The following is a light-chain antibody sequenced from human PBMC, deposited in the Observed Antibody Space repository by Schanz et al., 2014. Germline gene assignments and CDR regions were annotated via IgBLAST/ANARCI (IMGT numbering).Light chain of an antibody. CDR3: HQCDTSPFT. J-gene: IGKJ3*01. V-gene: IGKV3-15*01. CDR2: GAS. CDR1: QSVSSN. Sequence: EIVMTQSPATLSVSPGERATLSCRANQSVSSNLAWYQQKPGQAPRLLIYGASTRATGIPARFSGSGSGTDFTLTIDRLEPEDFAVYYCHQCDTSPFTFGPGTKVEIK.